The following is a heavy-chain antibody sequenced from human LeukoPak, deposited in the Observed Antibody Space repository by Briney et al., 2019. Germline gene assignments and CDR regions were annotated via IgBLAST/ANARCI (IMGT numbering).Heavy chain of an antibody. V-gene: IGHV4-30-4*08. D-gene: IGHD6-13*01. J-gene: IGHJ4*02. CDR2: IYYSGST. Sequence: SQTLSLTCTVSGGSISSGDYYWSWIRQPPGKGLEWIGYIYYSGSTYYNPSLKSRVTISVDTSKNQFSLKLSSVTAADTAVYYCAREIAAGTTTPYFDYWGQGTLVTVSS. CDR1: GGSISSGDYY. CDR3: AREIAAGTTTPYFDY.